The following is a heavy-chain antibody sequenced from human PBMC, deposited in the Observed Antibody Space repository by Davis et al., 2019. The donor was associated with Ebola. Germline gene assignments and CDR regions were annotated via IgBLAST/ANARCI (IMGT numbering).Heavy chain of an antibody. V-gene: IGHV3-21*01. CDR1: GFTFSSYS. CDR3: ASPGDFVRYFRH. CDR2: ISSSSSYI. Sequence: GESLKISCAASGFTFSSYSMNWVRQAPGKGLEWVSSISSSSSYIYYADSVKGRFTISRDNSKNTLYLQMNSLRAEDTAVYYCASPGDFVRYFRHWGQGTLVTVSS. D-gene: IGHD4-17*01. J-gene: IGHJ1*01.